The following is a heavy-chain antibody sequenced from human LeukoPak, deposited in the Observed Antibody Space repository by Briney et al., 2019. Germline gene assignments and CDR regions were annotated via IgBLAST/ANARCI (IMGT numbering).Heavy chain of an antibody. CDR2: ISGSSNYI. V-gene: IGHV3-21*01. CDR1: GFTFSGYS. J-gene: IGHJ4*02. Sequence: GGSLRLSCSASGFTFSGYSMSWVRQAPGKGLEWVSSISGSSNYIYYAESVKGRFTISRDNAKNTLYLQMNNLRAEDTAIYYCATDSYVSGSYYRLFYWGQGTLVTVSS. CDR3: ATDSYVSGSYYRLFY. D-gene: IGHD3-10*01.